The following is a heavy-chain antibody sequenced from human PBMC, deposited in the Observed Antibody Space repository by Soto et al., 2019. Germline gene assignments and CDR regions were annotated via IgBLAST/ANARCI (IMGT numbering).Heavy chain of an antibody. CDR1: GGTFSSYA. CDR2: IIPIFGTA. V-gene: IGHV1-69*13. Sequence: SVKVSCKASGGTFSSYAISWVRQAPGQGLEWMGGIIPIFGTANYAQKFQGRVTITADESTSTAYMELSSLRSEDTAVYYCARDLGTTVGFDYWGQGTLVTVSS. J-gene: IGHJ4*02. D-gene: IGHD1-1*01. CDR3: ARDLGTTVGFDY.